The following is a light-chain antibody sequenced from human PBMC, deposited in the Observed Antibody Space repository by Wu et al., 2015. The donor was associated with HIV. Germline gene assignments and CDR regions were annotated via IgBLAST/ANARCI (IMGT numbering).Light chain of an antibody. CDR3: QQYYSYPQAGLSS. CDR2: AAS. V-gene: IGKV1-8*01. CDR1: QGISSY. J-gene: IGKJ2*04. Sequence: AIRITQSPSSLSASTGDRVTITCRASQGISSYLAWYQQKPGKAPKLLIYAASTLQSGVPSRFSGSGSGTDFTLTISCLQSEDFATYYCQQYYSYPQAGLSSFGQGTKLEIK.